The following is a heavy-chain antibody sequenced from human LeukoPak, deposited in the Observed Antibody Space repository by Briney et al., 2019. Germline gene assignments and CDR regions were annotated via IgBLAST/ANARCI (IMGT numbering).Heavy chain of an antibody. V-gene: IGHV1-8*01. J-gene: IGHJ5*02. CDR2: MNPNSGNT. Sequence: ASVKVSCKASGYTFTSYDINWVRQATGQGLEWMGWMNPNSGNTGYAQKFQGRVTMTRNTSISTAYMELSSLRSEDTAVYYCARGRVLLWFGEPPGFDPWGQGTLVTVSS. CDR1: GYTFTSYD. CDR3: ARGRVLLWFGEPPGFDP. D-gene: IGHD3-10*01.